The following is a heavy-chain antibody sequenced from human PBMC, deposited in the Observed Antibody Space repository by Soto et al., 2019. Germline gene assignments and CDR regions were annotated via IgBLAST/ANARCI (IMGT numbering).Heavy chain of an antibody. J-gene: IGHJ6*02. CDR3: AKNGQPPYYYYGMDV. CDR1: GYTFTRYG. D-gene: IGHD2-8*01. Sequence: QGQLVQSGAEVKKPGASVKVSCKASGYTFTRYGISWVRQAPGQGLEWMGWISGYKGDTNYGQKFQGRVTMTIDTSTSTEYMELRSLTSDDTAVYYCAKNGQPPYYYYGMDVWGQGTTVTVSS. CDR2: ISGYKGDT. V-gene: IGHV1-18*01.